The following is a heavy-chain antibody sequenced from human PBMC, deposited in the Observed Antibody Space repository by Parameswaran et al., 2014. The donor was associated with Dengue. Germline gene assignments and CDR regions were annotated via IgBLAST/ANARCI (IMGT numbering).Heavy chain of an antibody. Sequence: SWVRQAPGQGLEWMGWISAYNGNTNYAQKLQGRVTMTTDTSTSTAYMELRSLRSDDTAVYYCARLLRSSTSCEFDYWGQGTLVTVSS. CDR3: ARLLRSSTSCEFDY. CDR2: ISAYNGNT. J-gene: IGHJ4*02. D-gene: IGHD2-2*01. V-gene: IGHV1-18*01.